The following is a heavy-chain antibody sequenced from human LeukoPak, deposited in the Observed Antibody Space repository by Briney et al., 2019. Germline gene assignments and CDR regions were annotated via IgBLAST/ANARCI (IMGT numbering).Heavy chain of an antibody. CDR1: GFTFSSYE. CDR2: ISSSGSTI. Sequence: GGSLRLSGAASGFTFSSYEMNWVRQAPGKGLEWVSYISSSGSTIYYADSVKGRFTISRDNAKNSLYLQMNSLRAEDTAVYYCARDDYYDSSGSDYWGQGTLVTVSS. V-gene: IGHV3-48*03. CDR3: ARDDYYDSSGSDY. D-gene: IGHD3-22*01. J-gene: IGHJ4*02.